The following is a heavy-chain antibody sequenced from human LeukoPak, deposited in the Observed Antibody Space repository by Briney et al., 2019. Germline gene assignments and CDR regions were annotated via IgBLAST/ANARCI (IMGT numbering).Heavy chain of an antibody. Sequence: PGGSLRLSCAASGFTFSSYWVHWVRHAPGKGLVWVSRINTDGSSTSYADSVKGRFTISRDNAKNTLYLQMNSLRAEDTAVYYCAREMVADSSGYYDYWGQGTLVTVSS. CDR3: AREMVADSSGYYDY. J-gene: IGHJ4*02. V-gene: IGHV3-74*01. CDR1: GFTFSSYW. CDR2: INTDGSST. D-gene: IGHD3-22*01.